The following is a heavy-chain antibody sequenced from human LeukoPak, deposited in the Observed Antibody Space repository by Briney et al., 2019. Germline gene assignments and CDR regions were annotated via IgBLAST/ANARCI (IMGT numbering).Heavy chain of an antibody. D-gene: IGHD6-13*01. CDR2: TYYRSKWYN. Sequence: SQTLSLTCAISGDSVSSNSATWTWIRQSPSRDLEWLGRTYYRSKWYNEYAESVESRISVNPDTSKNQFSLQLNSVTPEDTAVYYCARGSSSNSWYFDYWGQGTLVTVSS. CDR1: GDSVSSNSAT. J-gene: IGHJ4*02. CDR3: ARGSSSNSWYFDY. V-gene: IGHV6-1*01.